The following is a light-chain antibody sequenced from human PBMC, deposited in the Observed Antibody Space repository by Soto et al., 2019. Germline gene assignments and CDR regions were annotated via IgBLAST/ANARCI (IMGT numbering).Light chain of an antibody. CDR2: GTS. CDR1: QSISTT. CDR3: QQYGSSPRT. Sequence: EIVMTQPPVTLSVSPGERATLSCRASQSISTTLVWYQQKPGQAPRLLIYGTSNRATGIPDRFSGSGSGTDFSLTISSLEPGDLAVYYCQQYGSSPRTFGQGTKV. J-gene: IGKJ1*01. V-gene: IGKV3-20*01.